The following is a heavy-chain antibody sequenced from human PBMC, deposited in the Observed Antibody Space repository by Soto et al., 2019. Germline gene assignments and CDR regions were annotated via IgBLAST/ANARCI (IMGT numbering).Heavy chain of an antibody. V-gene: IGHV3-23*01. CDR1: GFTFRNQD. J-gene: IGHJ4*02. CDR2: ISGRGGVT. Sequence: EVQLLESGGGLVQPGGSLRLTCVGSGFTFRNQDMRWVRQAPGKGLEWVSGISGRGGVTYYADSVKGRFTISRDNSKNTLYLXXXXXXXXXXXXXXXXXXXXXXXXXXSAGHYNDWGQGTLVTVSS. D-gene: IGHD3-9*01. CDR3: XXXXXXXXXXXSAGHYND.